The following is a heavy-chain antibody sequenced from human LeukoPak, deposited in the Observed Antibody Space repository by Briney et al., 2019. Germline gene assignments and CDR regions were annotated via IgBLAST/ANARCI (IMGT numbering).Heavy chain of an antibody. Sequence: SETLSLTCTVSGGSISGYYWSWIRQPPGKGLEWIGYIYYSGSTNYNPSLQSRVTISVDTSKNQFSLKLSSVTAADTAVYSCARGGFRAAFDIWGQGTMVTVSS. CDR1: GGSISGYY. CDR2: IYYSGST. V-gene: IGHV4-59*01. D-gene: IGHD3-10*01. CDR3: ARGGFRAAFDI. J-gene: IGHJ3*02.